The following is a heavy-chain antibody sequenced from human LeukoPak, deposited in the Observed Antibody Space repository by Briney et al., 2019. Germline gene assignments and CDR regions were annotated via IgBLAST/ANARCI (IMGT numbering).Heavy chain of an antibody. CDR2: IYYSGST. V-gene: IGHV4-59*01. CDR1: GGSISSYY. CDR3: ARLYSSSWYEHYYYGMDV. J-gene: IGHJ6*04. Sequence: ASETLSLTCTVSGGSISSYYWSWIRRPPGKGLEWIGYIYYSGSTNYNPSLKSRVTISVDTSKNQFSLKLSSVTAADTAVYYCARLYSSSWYEHYYYGMDVWGKGTTVTVSS. D-gene: IGHD6-13*01.